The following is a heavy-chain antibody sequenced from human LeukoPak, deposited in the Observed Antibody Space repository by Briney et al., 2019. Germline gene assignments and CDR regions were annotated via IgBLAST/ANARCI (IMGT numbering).Heavy chain of an antibody. CDR1: GDSISSSNYY. D-gene: IGHD4-17*01. Sequence: SETLSLTCTVSGDSISSSNYYWGWIRQPPGKGLEWIGRIYTTGSTDYNPSLKSRVAMSVDTSKNQFSLKLSSVTAADTAVYYCARDNGDYGAFDIWGQGTMVTVSS. J-gene: IGHJ3*02. CDR3: ARDNGDYGAFDI. CDR2: IYTTGST. V-gene: IGHV4-39*07.